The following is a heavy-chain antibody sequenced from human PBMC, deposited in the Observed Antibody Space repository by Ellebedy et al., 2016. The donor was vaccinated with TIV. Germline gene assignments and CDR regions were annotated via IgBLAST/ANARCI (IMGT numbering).Heavy chain of an antibody. V-gene: IGHV1-69*13. J-gene: IGHJ2*01. CDR2: TIPIFGTA. CDR1: AGTFSKYA. Sequence: AASVKVSCQASAGTFSKYAINWVRQAPGQGLEWMGGTIPIFGTANYAQQLQGRITIIADESTSTAYMELSSLRSEDTAVYYCAMDRAPDGRNWYFDLWGRGTLVTVSS. D-gene: IGHD5-24*01. CDR3: AMDRAPDGRNWYFDL.